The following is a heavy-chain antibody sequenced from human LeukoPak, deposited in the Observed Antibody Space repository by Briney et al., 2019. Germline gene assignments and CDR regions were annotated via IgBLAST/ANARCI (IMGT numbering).Heavy chain of an antibody. V-gene: IGHV3-74*01. CDR1: GFTFSSYW. J-gene: IGHJ4*02. CDR2: INSDGSST. CDR3: ASLLHSPPLDY. Sequence: SGGSLRLSCAASGFTFSSYWMHWVRQAPGKGLVWVSRINSDGSSTSYADSVKGRFTISRDNAKNTLYLQMNSLRAEDTAVYYCASLLHSPPLDYWGQGTLVTVSS. D-gene: IGHD2-15*01.